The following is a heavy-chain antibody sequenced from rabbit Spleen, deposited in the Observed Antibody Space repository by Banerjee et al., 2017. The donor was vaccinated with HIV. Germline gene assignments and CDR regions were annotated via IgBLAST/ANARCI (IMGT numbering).Heavy chain of an antibody. CDR2: INAYTGKP. Sequence: QEQLEESGGGLVKPGGTLTLTCKASGIDFSSHYYMCWFRQAPGKGLEWIACINAYTGKPVYASWAKGRFTISRTSSTTVTLQMTSLTAADTATYFCARDLASVVGWNFYLWGPGTLVTVS. J-gene: IGHJ4*01. V-gene: IGHV1S45*01. D-gene: IGHD3-1*01. CDR3: ARDLASVVGWNFYL. CDR1: GIDFSSHYY.